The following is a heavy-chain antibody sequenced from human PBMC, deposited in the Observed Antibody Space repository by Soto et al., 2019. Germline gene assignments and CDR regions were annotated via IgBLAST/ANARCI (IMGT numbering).Heavy chain of an antibody. CDR1: GYTLTELS. V-gene: IGHV1-24*01. D-gene: IGHD3-16*02. Sequence: ASVKVSCKVSGYTLTELSMHWVRQAPGKGLEWMGGFDPEDGETIYAQKFQGRVTMTEDTSTDTAYMELSSLRSEDTAVYYFATGHPRGLAYYDYIWGSYRYTGFDYWGQGTLVTVSS. CDR2: FDPEDGET. CDR3: ATGHPRGLAYYDYIWGSYRYTGFDY. J-gene: IGHJ4*02.